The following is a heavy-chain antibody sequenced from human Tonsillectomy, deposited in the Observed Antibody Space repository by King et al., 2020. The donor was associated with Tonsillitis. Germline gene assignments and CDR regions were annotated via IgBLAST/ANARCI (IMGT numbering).Heavy chain of an antibody. CDR2: IYYSGST. V-gene: IGHV4-59*01. D-gene: IGHD3-3*01. J-gene: IGHJ5*02. CDR1: GGSISSYY. Sequence: QLQESGPGLVKPSETLSLTCTVSGGSISSYYWSWLRQPPGKGLEWIGYIYYSGSTNYNPSLKSRVTISVDTSKNQFSLKLSSVTAADTAVYYCARDVGITIFGVVISRFDPWGQGTLVTVSS. CDR3: ARDVGITIFGVVISRFDP.